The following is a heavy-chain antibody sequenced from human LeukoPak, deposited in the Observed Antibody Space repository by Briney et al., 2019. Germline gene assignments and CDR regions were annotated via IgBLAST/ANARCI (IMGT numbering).Heavy chain of an antibody. CDR1: GFTFSSYS. Sequence: PGGSLRLSCAGSGFTFSSYSMNWVRQAPGKGLERVSYVSSSGTTIYYADSVKGRFTISRDNAKNSLYLQMNSLRDEDTAVYYCARVWGLAVAGGEIEYWGQGTLVTVSS. V-gene: IGHV3-48*02. CDR2: VSSSGTTI. J-gene: IGHJ4*02. CDR3: ARVWGLAVAGGEIEY. D-gene: IGHD6-13*01.